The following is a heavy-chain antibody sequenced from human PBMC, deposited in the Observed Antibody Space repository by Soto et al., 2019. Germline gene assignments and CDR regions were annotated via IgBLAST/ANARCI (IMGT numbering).Heavy chain of an antibody. CDR1: VFTFSGYT. CDR3: VKDVWDY. Sequence: WSLRLSCSASVFTFSGYTMNWVRQAPGKGLEWVAVIGNSGDGTHYADSVKGRFTISRDNSKNTLYLQMESLRAEDTAVYYCVKDVWDYWGQGVLVTVSS. J-gene: IGHJ4*02. V-gene: IGHV3-23*01. CDR2: IGNSGDGT. D-gene: IGHD2-21*01.